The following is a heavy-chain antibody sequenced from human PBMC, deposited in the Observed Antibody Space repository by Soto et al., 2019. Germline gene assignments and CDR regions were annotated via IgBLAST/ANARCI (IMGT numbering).Heavy chain of an antibody. V-gene: IGHV1-18*01. CDR1: GYRFTSYG. CDR2: ISPYNERT. J-gene: IGHJ6*02. D-gene: IGHD5-18*01. CDR3: GRSRTVSYAKDV. Sequence: ASVKVSCQASGYRFTSYGIAWVRQVPGQGPEWMGWISPYNERTNNAQNVHARVVMTTHISTNIVYFELRSLRSDDTAMYYCGRSRTVSYAKDVWGQGTTVTVSS.